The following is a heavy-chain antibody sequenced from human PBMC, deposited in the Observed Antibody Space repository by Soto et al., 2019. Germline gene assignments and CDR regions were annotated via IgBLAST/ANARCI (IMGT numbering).Heavy chain of an antibody. CDR1: SGSFSGYY. CDR2: ISQSGNT. J-gene: IGHJ4*02. CDR3: ARAPKVSGSSQTRPDF. V-gene: IGHV4-34*01. Sequence: PSETLSLTCSIYSGSFSGYYWSWIRQPPGKGLEWIGEISQSGNTNYSPSLKSRVSISIDTSKKQFSLNLASVSAADTAVYYCARAPKVSGSSQTRPDFWGQGTLFTVSS. D-gene: IGHD6-6*01.